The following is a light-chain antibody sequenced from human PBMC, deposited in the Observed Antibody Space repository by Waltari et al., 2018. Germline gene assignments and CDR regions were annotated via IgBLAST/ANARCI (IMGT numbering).Light chain of an antibody. J-gene: IGLJ3*02. CDR1: TAMIANNKL. CDR2: EVD. Sequence: QSALTQPASVSGSPGQSIAISCATTTAMIANNKLVPWYQRHPGKALKVIIYEVDKRPSGVSDRFSGSRSGNTASLTISGLQAEDEADYYCCSYAGSSSNWVFGGGTKVTVL. V-gene: IGLV2-23*02. CDR3: CSYAGSSSNWV.